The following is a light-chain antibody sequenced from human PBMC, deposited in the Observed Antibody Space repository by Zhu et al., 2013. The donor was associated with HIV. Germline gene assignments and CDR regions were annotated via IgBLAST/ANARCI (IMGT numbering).Light chain of an antibody. J-gene: IGKJ4*01. CDR3: QHQAHTFPLT. CDR1: QAISGW. V-gene: IGKV1-12*01. CDR2: GAS. Sequence: DIQMTQSPSSVSASVGDRVTITCRASQAISGWVAWYQQKPGKAPKLLIYGASSLQSGVSSRFSGSGSGTDFSLTISSLQPEDFATYYCQHQAHTFPLTFGRGTKVEMK.